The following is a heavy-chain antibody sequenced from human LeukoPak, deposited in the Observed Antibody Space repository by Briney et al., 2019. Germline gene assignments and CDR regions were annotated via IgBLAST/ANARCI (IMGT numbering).Heavy chain of an antibody. V-gene: IGHV4-4*02. J-gene: IGHJ4*02. Sequence: PSETLSLTCAVSGGSISSSNWWSWVRQPPGKGLEWIGEIYHSGSTNYNPSLKSRVTISVDTSKNQFSLKLSSVTAADTAVYYCARGGATRYFDYWGQGTLVTVSS. CDR1: GGSISSSNW. CDR2: IYHSGST. D-gene: IGHD5-12*01. CDR3: ARGGATRYFDY.